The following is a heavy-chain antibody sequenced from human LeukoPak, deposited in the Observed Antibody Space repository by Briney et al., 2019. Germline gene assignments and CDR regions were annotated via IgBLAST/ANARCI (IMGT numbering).Heavy chain of an antibody. Sequence: SETLSLTCTVSSDSISDYYWGWIRQPPGKGLERIGYISYSGGVSYNPSLKPPVTISLDTSKNQVSLKLSSVTAADTAIYYCVRVHYSSGSLSSWFDPWGRGILVTVSS. J-gene: IGHJ5*02. CDR1: SDSISDYY. CDR3: VRVHYSSGSLSSWFDP. D-gene: IGHD3-10*01. CDR2: ISYSGGV. V-gene: IGHV4-59*08.